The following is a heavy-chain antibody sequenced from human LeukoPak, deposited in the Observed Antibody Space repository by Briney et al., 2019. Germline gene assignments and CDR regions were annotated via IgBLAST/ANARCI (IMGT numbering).Heavy chain of an antibody. J-gene: IGHJ4*02. CDR2: IQYDGSNK. V-gene: IGHV3-30*02. CDR1: GFTFSSYG. Sequence: GGSLRLSCAASGFTFSSYGMHWVRQAPGKGLEWVALIQYDGSNKYYPDSAKGRFTISRDNSKNTLYLQMNSLRAEDTAVYYCAKGTIRYCSSTGCYIDYWGQGTLVTVSS. CDR3: AKGTIRYCSSTGCYIDY. D-gene: IGHD2-2*01.